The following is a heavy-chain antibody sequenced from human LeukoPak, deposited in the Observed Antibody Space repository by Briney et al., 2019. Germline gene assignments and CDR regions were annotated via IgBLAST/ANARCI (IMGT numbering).Heavy chain of an antibody. CDR3: ARGAYSSSSGYYYYYMDV. Sequence: ASVKVSCKASGYTFTGYYMHWVRQAPGQGLEWTGWINPNSGGTNYAQKFQGRVTMTRDTSISTAYMELSRLRSDDTAVYYCARGAYSSSSGYYYYYMDVWGKGTTVTVSS. J-gene: IGHJ6*03. CDR1: GYTFTGYY. D-gene: IGHD6-6*01. V-gene: IGHV1-2*02. CDR2: INPNSGGT.